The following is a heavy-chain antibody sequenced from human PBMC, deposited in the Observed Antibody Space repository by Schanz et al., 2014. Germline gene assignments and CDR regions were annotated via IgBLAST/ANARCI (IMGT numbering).Heavy chain of an antibody. CDR2: ISAYNGHT. CDR1: GYTFTTYG. Sequence: QVQLVQSGSEVKKPGASVKVSCKASGYTFTTYGISWVRQAPGQGLEWMGWISAYNGHTNYAQKFQGRVTMTTDTSTSTAYMELRSLRSDDTAVYYCARVKRGTVVMIARTYGMDVWGQGTAVTVSS. CDR3: ARVKRGTVVMIARTYGMDV. V-gene: IGHV1-18*01. J-gene: IGHJ6*01. D-gene: IGHD2-21*01.